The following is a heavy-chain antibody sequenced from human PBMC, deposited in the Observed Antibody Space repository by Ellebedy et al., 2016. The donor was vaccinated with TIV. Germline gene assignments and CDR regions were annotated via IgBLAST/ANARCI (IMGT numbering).Heavy chain of an antibody. CDR3: AKRDRSGGPFDY. J-gene: IGHJ4*02. D-gene: IGHD1-1*01. CDR1: RGSISSYY. CDR2: IYYSGST. Sequence: SETLSLTCSVSRGSISSYYWSWIRQPPGKGLEWIGYIYYSGSTNYNPSLKSRVTISVDTSKNQFSLKLSSVTAADTAVYYCAKRDRSGGPFDYWGQGTLVTVSS. V-gene: IGHV4-59*01.